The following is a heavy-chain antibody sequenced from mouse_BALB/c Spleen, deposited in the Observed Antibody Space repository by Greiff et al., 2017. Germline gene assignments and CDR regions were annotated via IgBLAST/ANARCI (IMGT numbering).Heavy chain of an antibody. CDR1: GFSLTSYG. Sequence: VKLVESGPSLVQPSQSLSITCTVSGFSLTSYGVHWVRQSPGKGLEWLGVIWRGGSTDYNAAFMSRLSITKDNSKSQVFFKMNSLQADDTAIYYCATITTATGGFAYWGQGTLVTVSA. V-gene: IGHV2-5-1*01. J-gene: IGHJ3*01. D-gene: IGHD1-2*01. CDR3: ATITTATGGFAY. CDR2: IWRGGST.